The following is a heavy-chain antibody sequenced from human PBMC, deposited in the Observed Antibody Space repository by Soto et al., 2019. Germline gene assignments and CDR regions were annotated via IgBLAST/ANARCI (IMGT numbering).Heavy chain of an antibody. V-gene: IGHV1-3*01. Sequence: ASVKVSCKASGYTFTSYAMHWVRQAPGQRLEWMGWINAGNGNAKYSQKFQGRVTITADESTSTAYMELSSLRSEDTAVYYCATVSGSYTDTFDIWGQGTMVTVSS. CDR3: ATVSGSYTDTFDI. CDR2: INAGNGNA. D-gene: IGHD1-26*01. CDR1: GYTFTSYA. J-gene: IGHJ3*02.